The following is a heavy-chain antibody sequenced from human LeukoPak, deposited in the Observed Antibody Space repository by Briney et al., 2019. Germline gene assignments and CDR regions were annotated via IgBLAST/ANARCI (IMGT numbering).Heavy chain of an antibody. J-gene: IGHJ4*02. Sequence: GRSLRLSCAASGFTFSSYGMHWVRQAPGKGLEWVAVIWYDGSNKYYADSVKGRFTISRDNSKNTLYLQMNSLRAEDTAVYYCALLPGWGTAMAITADYWGQGTLVTVSS. V-gene: IGHV3-33*01. CDR1: GFTFSSYG. CDR3: ALLPGWGTAMAITADY. D-gene: IGHD5-18*01. CDR2: IWYDGSNK.